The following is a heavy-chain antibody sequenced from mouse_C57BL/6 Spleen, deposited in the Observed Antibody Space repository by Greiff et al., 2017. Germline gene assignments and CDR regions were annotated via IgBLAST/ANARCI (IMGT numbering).Heavy chain of an antibody. CDR1: GYSFTSCCY. CDR2: ISYDGSN. Sequence: EVKLMESGPGLVKPSQSLSLTCSVSGYSFTSCCYWNWIRQFPGNKLEWMGYISYDGSNNYNPSLKNRIVITRDTTKNQFFMKLNSVTTEDTATYYCSRDGITTVDYWGQGTTLTVSS. J-gene: IGHJ2*01. V-gene: IGHV3-6*01. D-gene: IGHD1-1*01. CDR3: SRDGITTVDY.